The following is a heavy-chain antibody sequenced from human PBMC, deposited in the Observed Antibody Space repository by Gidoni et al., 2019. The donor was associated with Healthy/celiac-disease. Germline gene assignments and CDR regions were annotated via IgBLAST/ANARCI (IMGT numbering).Heavy chain of an antibody. D-gene: IGHD2-21*02. CDR1: GFTFSSYA. V-gene: IGHV3-23*01. Sequence: EVQLLESGGGLVQPGGSLRLSCAASGFTFSSYAMSWVRQAPGKGLEWVSAISGSGGSTYYAGSVKGRFTISRDNSKNPLYLQMNSLRAEDTAVYSCSSEALRKSQLTSRDSSDLYWGQGTLVTVSS. J-gene: IGHJ4*02. CDR3: SSEALRKSQLTSRDSSDLY. CDR2: ISGSGGST.